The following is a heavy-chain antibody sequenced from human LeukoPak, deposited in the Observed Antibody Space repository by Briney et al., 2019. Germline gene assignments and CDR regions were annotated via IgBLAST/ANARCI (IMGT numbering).Heavy chain of an antibody. J-gene: IGHJ5*02. CDR2: IKLDGSEK. D-gene: IGHD3-22*01. Sequence: GGSLRLSCVASGFTFGKYWMSWVRQAPGKGLEWVANIKLDGSEKNYVDSVKGRFTISRDNSKNTLYLQMNSLRAEDTAVYYCAKRYYYDSSGLLGWFDPWGQGTLVTVSS. CDR1: GFTFGKYW. CDR3: AKRYYYDSSGLLGWFDP. V-gene: IGHV3-7*03.